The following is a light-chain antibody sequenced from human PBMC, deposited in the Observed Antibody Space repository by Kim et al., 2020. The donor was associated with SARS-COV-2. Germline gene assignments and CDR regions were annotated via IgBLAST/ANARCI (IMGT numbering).Light chain of an antibody. V-gene: IGLV3-1*01. Sequence: VSPGPPATVTRSGEMLGDRDASMYQQRPGQSPLLVIYQHSKRPSGIPDRFSGSTSGNTATLTISGTQALDEGDYYCQAWDSKPVIFGGGTQLTV. J-gene: IGLJ2*01. CDR1: MLGDRD. CDR3: QAWDSKPVI. CDR2: QHS.